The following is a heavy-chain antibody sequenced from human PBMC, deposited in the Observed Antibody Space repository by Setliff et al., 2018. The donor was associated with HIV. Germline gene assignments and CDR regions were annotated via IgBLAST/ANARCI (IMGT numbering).Heavy chain of an antibody. CDR1: GASITSGIYY. J-gene: IGHJ5*02. CDR2: VYFSGST. Sequence: SETLSLTCSVSGASITSGIYYWACIRQPAGKGLEFIGRVYFSGSTNYNPSLKSRVTISLDTSKNRFSLILRSVTAADTAVYYCARGFGSLDPWGKGTLVTVSS. CDR3: ARGFGSLDP. D-gene: IGHD1-26*01. V-gene: IGHV4-61*02.